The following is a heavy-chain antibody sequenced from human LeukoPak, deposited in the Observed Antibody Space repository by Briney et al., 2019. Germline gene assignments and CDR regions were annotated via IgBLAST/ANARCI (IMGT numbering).Heavy chain of an antibody. CDR1: GFTFSSYW. Sequence: SGGSLRLSCGASGFTFSSYWMSWVRQAPGKGLEWVANIKQDGTEKYYVDSVRGRFTISRDNARYSLYLQMNSLRAEDTAVYYCAREYYYDSSDPDYWGQGTLVTVSS. J-gene: IGHJ4*02. V-gene: IGHV3-7*05. D-gene: IGHD3-22*01. CDR3: AREYYYDSSDPDY. CDR2: IKQDGTEK.